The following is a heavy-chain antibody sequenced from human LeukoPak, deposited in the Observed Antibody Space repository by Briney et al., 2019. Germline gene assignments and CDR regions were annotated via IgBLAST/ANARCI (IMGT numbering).Heavy chain of an antibody. V-gene: IGHV4-59*08. CDR3: ARLLTGAAGTGFDY. Sequence: LSLTCLDAGGYNSGSSCSWIRQPPGQGLHWIGYIYYSGSTNYNPALRSRVTISVDTSKNQFSLKLSSVTAADTAVYYCARLLTGAAGTGFDYWGQGTLVTVTS. CDR1: GGYNSGSS. D-gene: IGHD6-13*01. J-gene: IGHJ4*02. CDR2: IYYSGST.